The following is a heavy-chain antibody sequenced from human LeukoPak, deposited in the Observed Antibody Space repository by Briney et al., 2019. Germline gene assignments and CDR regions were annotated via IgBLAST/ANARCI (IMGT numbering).Heavy chain of an antibody. CDR2: ITGNGATT. Sequence: GGSLRLSCAASGFSFSNYGMNWVRQAPGKGLEWVSGITGNGATTYYADSVKGQFTISRDNSKNTLYLQMNSLRAEDTAVYYCAKDRRAGSYDYWGQGTLVTVSS. J-gene: IGHJ4*02. D-gene: IGHD3-10*01. CDR3: AKDRRAGSYDY. CDR1: GFSFSNYG. V-gene: IGHV3-23*01.